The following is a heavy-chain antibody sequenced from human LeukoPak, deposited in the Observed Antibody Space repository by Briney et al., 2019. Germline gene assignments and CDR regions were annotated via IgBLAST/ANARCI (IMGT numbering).Heavy chain of an antibody. Sequence: GGSLRLSCAASGFTFSNYWMSWVRQAPGKGLEWLANINQDGSEIYYVDSVEGRFTISRDNGKNSLYLQINSLRADDTAVYYCARDQGSMIVVRTTKWYFDLWGRGTLVTVSS. D-gene: IGHD3-22*01. CDR3: ARDQGSMIVVRTTKWYFDL. CDR1: GFTFSNYW. V-gene: IGHV3-7*01. J-gene: IGHJ2*01. CDR2: INQDGSEI.